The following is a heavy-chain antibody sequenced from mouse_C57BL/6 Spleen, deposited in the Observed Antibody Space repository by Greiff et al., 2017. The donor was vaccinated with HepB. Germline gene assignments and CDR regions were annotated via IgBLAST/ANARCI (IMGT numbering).Heavy chain of an antibody. CDR1: GYTFTSYW. CDR3: ARFFITEDFDY. Sequence: VQLQQPGAELVKPGASVKLSCKASGYTFTSYWMHWVKQRPGQGLEWIGMIHPNSGSTNYNEKFKSKATLTVDKSSSTAYMQLSSLTSEDSAVYYCARFFITEDFDYWGQGTTLTVSS. D-gene: IGHD1-1*01. J-gene: IGHJ2*01. V-gene: IGHV1-64*01. CDR2: IHPNSGST.